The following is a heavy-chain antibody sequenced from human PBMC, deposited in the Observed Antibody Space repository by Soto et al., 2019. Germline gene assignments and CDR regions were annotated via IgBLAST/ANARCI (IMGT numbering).Heavy chain of an antibody. Sequence: QVHLVQSGAEVKKPGASVNVSCQASGSITNHHMHWVRQAPGQGLEWMGIFNPSGLSTTYAQKFQGRVTIIRDTSTSTVYMELSSLTYEETAVYFCAKVTHRGHIVVAGPLGSWGQGTLVIVSS. D-gene: IGHD6-19*01. J-gene: IGHJ4*02. CDR2: FNPSGLST. CDR1: GSITNHH. V-gene: IGHV1-46*01. CDR3: AKVTHRGHIVVAGPLGS.